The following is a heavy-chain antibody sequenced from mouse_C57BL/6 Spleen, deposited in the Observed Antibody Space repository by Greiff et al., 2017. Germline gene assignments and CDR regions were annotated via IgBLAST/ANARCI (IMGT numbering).Heavy chain of an antibody. Sequence: EVNLVESGGDLVKPGGSLKLSCAASGFTFSSYGMSWVRQTPDKRLEWVATISSGGSYTYYPDSVKGRFTISRDNAKNTLYLQMSSLKSEDTAMYYCARHVGGNYGGYYVDYWGQGTTLTVSS. D-gene: IGHD2-1*01. V-gene: IGHV5-6*01. CDR1: GFTFSSYG. CDR2: ISSGGSYT. J-gene: IGHJ2*01. CDR3: ARHVGGNYGGYYVDY.